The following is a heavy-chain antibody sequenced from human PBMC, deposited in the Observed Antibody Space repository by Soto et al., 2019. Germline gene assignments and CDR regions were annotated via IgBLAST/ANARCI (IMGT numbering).Heavy chain of an antibody. V-gene: IGHV4-59*01. CDR3: ARVGSSSWYEWFDP. CDR1: GGSISSYY. CDR2: IYYSGST. D-gene: IGHD6-13*01. J-gene: IGHJ5*02. Sequence: SETLSLTCTVSGGSISSYYWSWIRQPPGKGLEWIGYIYYSGSTNYNPSLKSRVTISVDTTKNQFSLKRSSVTAADTAVYYCARVGSSSWYEWFDPWGQGTLVTVSS.